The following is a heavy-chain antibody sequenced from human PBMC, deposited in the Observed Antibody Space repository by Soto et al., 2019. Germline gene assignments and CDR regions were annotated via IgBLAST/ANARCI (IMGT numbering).Heavy chain of an antibody. V-gene: IGHV3-30*18. CDR1: GFTFSTYG. J-gene: IGHJ6*02. CDR2: ISYDGYLK. Sequence: GGSLRLSCAASGFTFSTYGMQWVRQAPGKGLEWVAVISYDGYLKYYVDAVKGRFTVARDNPKNTLFLEMNSLRVEDTAVYFCAKDFKVSGSHYGTLNYYYGMDVWGQGTTVTVSS. CDR3: AKDFKVSGSHYGTLNYYYGMDV. D-gene: IGHD3-10*01.